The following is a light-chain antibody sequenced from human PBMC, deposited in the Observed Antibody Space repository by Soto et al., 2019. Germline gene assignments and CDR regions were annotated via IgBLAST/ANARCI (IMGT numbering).Light chain of an antibody. CDR1: SSNIGSNP. Sequence: QSVLTQPPSASGTPGQKVTISCSGSSSNIGSNPVHWYQQLPGTAPQLLIHNNNQRPSRVPDRFSGSKSGTSASLAISELQSEDEADYYCASWDDSLSGVLFGGGTKLTVL. J-gene: IGLJ2*01. CDR2: NNN. CDR3: ASWDDSLSGVL. V-gene: IGLV1-44*01.